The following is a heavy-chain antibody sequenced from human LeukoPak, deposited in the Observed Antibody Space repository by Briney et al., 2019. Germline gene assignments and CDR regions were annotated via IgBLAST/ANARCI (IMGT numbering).Heavy chain of an antibody. D-gene: IGHD3-10*01. CDR3: ARESLLWFGESGEYYFDY. J-gene: IGHJ4*02. Sequence: SVKVSCKASGGTFGSYAISWVRQAPGQGLEWMGGIIPIFGTANYAQKFQGRVTITADESTSTAYMELSSLRSEDTAVYYCARESLLWFGESGEYYFDYWGQGTLVTVSS. CDR1: GGTFGSYA. V-gene: IGHV1-69*01. CDR2: IIPIFGTA.